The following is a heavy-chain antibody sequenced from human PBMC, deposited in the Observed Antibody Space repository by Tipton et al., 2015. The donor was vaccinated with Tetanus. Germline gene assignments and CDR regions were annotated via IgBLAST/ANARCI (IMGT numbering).Heavy chain of an antibody. D-gene: IGHD2-21*01. CDR1: GFRFSYSG. V-gene: IGHV3-33*08. Sequence: SLRLSCAASGFRFSYSGMHWVRQAPGKGLEWVAVIWYDGSNKYYADSVKGRFTISRDNSKNTLYLQMNSLRAEDTAVYYCARGTSRIVYYFDYWGQGTLVTVSS. CDR3: ARGTSRIVYYFDY. CDR2: IWYDGSNK. J-gene: IGHJ4*02.